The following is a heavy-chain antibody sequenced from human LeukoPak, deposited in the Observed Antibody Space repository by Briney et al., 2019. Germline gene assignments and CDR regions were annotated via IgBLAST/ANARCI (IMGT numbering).Heavy chain of an antibody. J-gene: IGHJ4*02. D-gene: IGHD3-10*01. V-gene: IGHV4-34*01. Sequence: SETLSLTCAVYGGSFSGYYWSWIRQPPGKGLEWIGEINHSESTNYNPSLKSRVTISVDTSKNQFSLKLSSVTAADTAVYYCASHGMVRGECFDYWDQGTLVTVSS. CDR1: GGSFSGYY. CDR3: ASHGMVRGECFDY. CDR2: INHSEST.